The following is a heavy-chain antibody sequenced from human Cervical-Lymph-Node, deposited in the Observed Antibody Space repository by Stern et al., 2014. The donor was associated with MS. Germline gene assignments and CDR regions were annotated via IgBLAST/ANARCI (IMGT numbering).Heavy chain of an antibody. CDR3: SSGTFSGFDVLDI. V-gene: IGHV3-30*04. CDR1: GFTFTRCG. J-gene: IGHJ3*02. Sequence: EQLVESGGGVVQPGWSLRLSCAASGFTFTRCGMHWVRQTPGKGLEWVASISNDGNKKVYTDSVKGRFTISRDNSKNTVSLQMSSLRPNDTALYYCSSGTFSGFDVLDIWGRGTLVTVSS. CDR2: ISNDGNKK.